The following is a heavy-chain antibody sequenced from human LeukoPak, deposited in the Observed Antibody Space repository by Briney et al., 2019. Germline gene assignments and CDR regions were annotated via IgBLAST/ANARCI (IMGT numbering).Heavy chain of an antibody. CDR1: GGTFSSYA. CDR3: ARGFYYYYGMDV. J-gene: IGHJ6*02. Sequence: SAKVSCKASGGTFSSYAISWVRQAPGQGLEWMGGIIPIFGTANYAQKFQGRVTITADESTSTAYMELSSLRSEDTAVYYCARGFYYYYGMDVWGQGTTVTVSS. V-gene: IGHV1-69*13. CDR2: IIPIFGTA.